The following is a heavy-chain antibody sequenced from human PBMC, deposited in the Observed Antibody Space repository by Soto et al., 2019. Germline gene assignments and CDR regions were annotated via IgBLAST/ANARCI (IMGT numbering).Heavy chain of an antibody. V-gene: IGHV4-38-2*01. J-gene: IGHJ4*02. Sequence: SETLSITCAVSGYSMSSGYYWAWIRQPPGKGLEWIGSVYHSGNTFYNPSLKSRVTISVGTPNNQFSLKLSSVTAADTAVYYCARADYYVRSGYYTFYFDYWGQGTLVTVSS. CDR2: VYHSGNT. CDR1: GYSMSSGYY. CDR3: ARADYYVRSGYYTFYFDY. D-gene: IGHD3-22*01.